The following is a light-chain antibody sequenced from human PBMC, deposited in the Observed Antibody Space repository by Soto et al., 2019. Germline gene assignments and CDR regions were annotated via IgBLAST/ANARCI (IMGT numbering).Light chain of an antibody. CDR1: QTINTW. Sequence: GDEVTITCRASQTINTWLAWYQQRPGQAPKLLIYDASSLQSGVPSRFSGSGSGTHFILTISSLQPDDFATYYCQQYNTYSGTFGQGT. J-gene: IGKJ1*01. CDR2: DAS. CDR3: QQYNTYSGT. V-gene: IGKV1-5*01.